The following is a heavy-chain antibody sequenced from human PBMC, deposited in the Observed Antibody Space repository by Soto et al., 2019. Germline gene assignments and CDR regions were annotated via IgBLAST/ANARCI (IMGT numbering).Heavy chain of an antibody. CDR1: GFTFSNAW. CDR3: TTDPSPPIWSGYISDNWFDP. D-gene: IGHD3-3*01. V-gene: IGHV3-15*01. J-gene: IGHJ5*02. CDR2: IKSKTDGGTT. Sequence: GGSLRLSCAASGFTFSNAWMSWVRQAPGKGLEWVGRIKSKTDGGTTDYAAPVKGRFTISRDDSKNTLYLQMNSLKTEDTAVYYCTTDPSPPIWSGYISDNWFDPWGQGTLVTVSS.